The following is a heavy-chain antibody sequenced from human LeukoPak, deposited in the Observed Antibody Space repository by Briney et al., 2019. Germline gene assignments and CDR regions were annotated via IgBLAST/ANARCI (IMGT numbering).Heavy chain of an antibody. V-gene: IGHV4-59*01. CDR2: IYNSGRT. D-gene: IGHD2-21*02. CDR3: ARLFNNDRSGHPAISDM. J-gene: IGHJ3*02. Sequence: SETLSLTCTVSVGSINSNFWSWIRQPPGKGLEWIGYIYNSGRTKYNPSLQSRVTISLDTSASNFSLKLTSVTAADTAVYYCARLFNNDRSGHPAISDMWGQGTVVIVSS. CDR1: VGSINSNF.